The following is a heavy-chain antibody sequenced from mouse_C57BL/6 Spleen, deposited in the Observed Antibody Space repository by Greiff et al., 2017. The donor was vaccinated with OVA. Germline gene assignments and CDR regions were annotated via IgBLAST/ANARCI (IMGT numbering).Heavy chain of an antibody. CDR2: IYPGDGDT. CDR1: GYAFSSSW. V-gene: IGHV1-82*01. J-gene: IGHJ1*03. D-gene: IGHD2-4*01. Sequence: VKLQESGPELVKPGASVKISCKASGYAFSSSWMNWVKQRPGKGLEWIGRIYPGDGDTNYNGKFKGKATLTADKSSSTAYMQLSSLTSEDSAVYFCASGYDYDHFDVWGTGTTVTVSS. CDR3: ASGYDYDHFDV.